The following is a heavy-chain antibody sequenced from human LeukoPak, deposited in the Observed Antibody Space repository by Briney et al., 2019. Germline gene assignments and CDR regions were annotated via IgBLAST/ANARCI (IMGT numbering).Heavy chain of an antibody. CDR3: ARGGLLWFGTSSGYFDY. CDR1: GASISSYY. J-gene: IGHJ4*02. Sequence: PSETLSLTCTVSGASISSYYWSWIRQPAGKGLEWIGRIYTSGSTNYNPSLKSRVTMSVDTSKNQFSLKLSSVTAADTAVYYCARGGLLWFGTSSGYFDYWGQGTLVTVSS. V-gene: IGHV4-4*07. CDR2: IYTSGST. D-gene: IGHD3-10*01.